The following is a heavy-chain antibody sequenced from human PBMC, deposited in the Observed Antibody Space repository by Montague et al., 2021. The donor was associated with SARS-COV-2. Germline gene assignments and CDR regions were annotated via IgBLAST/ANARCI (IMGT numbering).Heavy chain of an antibody. CDR1: GGSISSYY. CDR3: ARIWYSSGYQGIYYFDY. D-gene: IGHD3-22*01. Sequence: SETLSLTSTVSGGSISSYYWSWIRQPPGKGLEWIGYIYYSGSTNXNPSLKSRVTISVDTSKNQFSLKLSSVTAADTAVYYCARIWYSSGYQGIYYFDYWGQGTLVTVSS. J-gene: IGHJ4*02. CDR2: IYYSGST. V-gene: IGHV4-59*01.